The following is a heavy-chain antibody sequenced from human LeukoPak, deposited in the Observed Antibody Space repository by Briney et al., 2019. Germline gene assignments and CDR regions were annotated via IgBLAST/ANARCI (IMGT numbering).Heavy chain of an antibody. D-gene: IGHD5-12*01. J-gene: IGHJ4*02. CDR1: GFTVSSSF. V-gene: IGHV3-66*01. CDR2: IYSGSST. Sequence: GGSLRLSCAASGFTVSSSFMSWVRPAPGKGLGWVSVIYSGSSTYYADSVKGRFTISRDNSKNTLYLQMNSLRAEDTAVYYCTTDDHATTIRGSLYWGPGTLVTVS. CDR3: TTDDHATTIRGSLY.